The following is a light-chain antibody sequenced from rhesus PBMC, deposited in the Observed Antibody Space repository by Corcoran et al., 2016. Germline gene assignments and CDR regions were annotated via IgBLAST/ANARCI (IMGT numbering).Light chain of an antibody. Sequence: DIVMTQSPDSLAVSLGERVTINCKSSQSLLYSSNNKNYLAWYQQTPGQAHKLLIYWASTRESGVPNRFRGSGSGSVFTLPISGLQAEDVAVYYCQQYYSTPLTFGGGTKVELK. CDR2: WAS. CDR3: QQYYSTPLT. V-gene: IGKV4-1*02. CDR1: QSLLYSSNNKNY. J-gene: IGKJ4*01.